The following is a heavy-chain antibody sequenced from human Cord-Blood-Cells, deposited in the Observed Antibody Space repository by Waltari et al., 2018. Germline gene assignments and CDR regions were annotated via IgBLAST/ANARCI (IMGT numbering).Heavy chain of an antibody. D-gene: IGHD3-16*01. V-gene: IGHV4-61*09. Sequence: QVQLQESGPGLVKPSQTLSLTCTVSGGSISSGSYYWSWIRQPAGKGLEWIGYIYTRGGTNYNPSLKSRVTISVDTSKNRFSLKLSSVTAADTAVYYCARAFGEGWFDPWGQGTLVTVSS. CDR2: IYTRGGT. J-gene: IGHJ5*02. CDR3: ARAFGEGWFDP. CDR1: GGSISSGSYY.